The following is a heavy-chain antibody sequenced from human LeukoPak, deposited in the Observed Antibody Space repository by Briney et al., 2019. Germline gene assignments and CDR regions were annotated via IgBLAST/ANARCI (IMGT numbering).Heavy chain of an antibody. V-gene: IGHV4-59*01. D-gene: IGHD6-13*01. Sequence: SETLSLTCTVSGGSISSYYWSWIRQPPGKGLEWIGYIYYSGSTNYNPSLKSRVTISVDTSKNQFSLKLSSVTAADTAVYYCARVGLAAAGFDYWGQGTLVTVSS. J-gene: IGHJ4*02. CDR3: ARVGLAAAGFDY. CDR1: GGSISSYY. CDR2: IYYSGST.